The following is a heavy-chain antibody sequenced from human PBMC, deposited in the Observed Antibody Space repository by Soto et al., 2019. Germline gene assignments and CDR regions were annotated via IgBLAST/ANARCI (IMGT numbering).Heavy chain of an antibody. J-gene: IGHJ4*02. CDR3: ARAGPPYYHDSSGPYYFDY. CDR1: GSTFTSYD. V-gene: IGHV1-18*01. D-gene: IGHD3-22*01. Sequence: AAVQGSFTASGSTFTSYDISWVRQAPGQGPEWMGWISAYNGNTNYAQKLQGRVTMTTDTSTSTAYMELRSLRSDDTAVYYCARAGPPYYHDSSGPYYFDYWGQGTLV. CDR2: ISAYNGNT.